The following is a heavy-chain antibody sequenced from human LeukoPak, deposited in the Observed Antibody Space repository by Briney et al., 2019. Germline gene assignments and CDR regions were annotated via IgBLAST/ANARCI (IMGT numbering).Heavy chain of an antibody. J-gene: IGHJ3*02. Sequence: ASVKLSCTASGYTFTGYYMRWVRQAPGQGLEWMGWVNPNSGGTNYAQKFQGRVTMTRDTSISTAYMELSRLRSDDTAVYYCARALHSASFDIWGQGTMVTVSS. V-gene: IGHV1-2*02. CDR2: VNPNSGGT. CDR3: ARALHSASFDI. D-gene: IGHD5-24*01. CDR1: GYTFTGYY.